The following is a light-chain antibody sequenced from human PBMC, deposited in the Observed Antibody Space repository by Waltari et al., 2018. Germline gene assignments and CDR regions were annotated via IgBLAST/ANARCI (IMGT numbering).Light chain of an antibody. CDR3: SSYTSSSTWV. V-gene: IGLV2-14*01. CDR2: DVS. Sequence: QSALTQPASVSESPGQSITLSCTGTSSDVGGYNYVSWYQQHIGKAPKLMIYDVSKRPSGVSNRFSGSKSGNTASLTISGLQAEDEADYYCSSYTSSSTWVFGGGTKLTVL. J-gene: IGLJ3*02. CDR1: SSDVGGYNY.